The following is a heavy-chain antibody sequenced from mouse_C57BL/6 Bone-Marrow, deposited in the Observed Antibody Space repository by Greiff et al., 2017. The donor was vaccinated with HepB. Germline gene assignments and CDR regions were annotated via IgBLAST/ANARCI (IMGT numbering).Heavy chain of an antibody. J-gene: IGHJ4*01. CDR1: GFTFSDYY. CDR3: ARLDAMDY. CDR2: ISNGGGST. V-gene: IGHV5-12*01. Sequence: VKLVESGGGLVQPGGSLKLSCAASGFTFSDYYMYWVRQTPEKRLEWVAYISNGGGSTYYPDTVKGRFTISRDNAKNTLYLQMSRRKSEDTAMYYCARLDAMDYWGQGTSGTVAS.